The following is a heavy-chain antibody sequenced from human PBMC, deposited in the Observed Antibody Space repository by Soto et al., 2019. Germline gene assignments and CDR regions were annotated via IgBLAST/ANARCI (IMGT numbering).Heavy chain of an antibody. Sequence: ASVKVSCKASGYTFTAYYLHWVRQAPGQGLEWMGWINSDSGATNYAQKFQGRVTMARDTSISTAYMELSGLRSDDTAVYYCARESLVTGTRHFDYWGQGTLVTVSS. D-gene: IGHD1-7*01. CDR3: ARESLVTGTRHFDY. J-gene: IGHJ4*02. V-gene: IGHV1-2*02. CDR2: INSDSGAT. CDR1: GYTFTAYY.